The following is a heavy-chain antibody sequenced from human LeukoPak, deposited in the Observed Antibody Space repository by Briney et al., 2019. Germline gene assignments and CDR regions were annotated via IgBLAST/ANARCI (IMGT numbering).Heavy chain of an antibody. V-gene: IGHV1-46*01. CDR2: INPSGGST. CDR1: GYTFTSYY. D-gene: IGHD3-10*01. Sequence: GASVKVSCKASGYTFTSYYMHWVRQAPGQGLEWMGIINPSGGSTSYAQKFQGRVTMTRDTSTSTVYMELSSLRSEDTAVYYCARDGHYYGSGSYGTFDYWGQGTLVTVSS. CDR3: ARDGHYYGSGSYGTFDY. J-gene: IGHJ4*02.